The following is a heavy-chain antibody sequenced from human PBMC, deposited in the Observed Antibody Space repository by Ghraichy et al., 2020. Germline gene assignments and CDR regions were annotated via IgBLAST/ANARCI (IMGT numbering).Heavy chain of an antibody. Sequence: GSLRLSCAASGFTFSSYAMHWVRQAPGKGLEWVAVISYDGSNKYYADSVKGRFTISRDNSKNTLYLQMNSLRAEDTAVYYCARVGYSYASYYYYYYMDVWGKGTTVTVSS. D-gene: IGHD5-18*01. V-gene: IGHV3-30*04. CDR2: ISYDGSNK. CDR3: ARVGYSYASYYYYYYMDV. J-gene: IGHJ6*03. CDR1: GFTFSSYA.